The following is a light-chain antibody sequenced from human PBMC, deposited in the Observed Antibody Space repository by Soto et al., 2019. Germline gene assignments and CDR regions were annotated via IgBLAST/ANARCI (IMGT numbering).Light chain of an antibody. J-gene: IGLJ1*01. V-gene: IGLV2-11*01. CDR1: SSDVGRYDY. CDR2: DVS. Sequence: QSALTQPRSVSGSPGQSVTISCTGTSSDVGRYDYVSWYQQHPGKAPKLIIYDVSERPSGVPDRFSGSKFGNTASLTISGLQAEDEADYSCCSFAGSYTYVFGPGTKVTVL. CDR3: CSFAGSYTYV.